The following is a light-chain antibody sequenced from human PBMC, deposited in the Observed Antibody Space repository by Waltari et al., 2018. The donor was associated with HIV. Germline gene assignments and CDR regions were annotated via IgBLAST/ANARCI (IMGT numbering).Light chain of an antibody. J-gene: IGKJ3*01. V-gene: IGKV4-1*01. Sequence: DIVMTQSPDSLAVSLGERATINCKSSQNILYSSNNKNYLAWYQQKPGQPPKLLIYWASTRESGVPDRFSGSGSGTDFTLTISSLQAGDVAVYFCQQYYSTPRTFGPGTKVDIK. CDR1: QNILYSSNNKNY. CDR2: WAS. CDR3: QQYYSTPRT.